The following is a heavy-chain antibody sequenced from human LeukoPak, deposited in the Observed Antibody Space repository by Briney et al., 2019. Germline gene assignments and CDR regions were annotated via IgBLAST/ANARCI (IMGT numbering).Heavy chain of an antibody. CDR3: ARSRYYDILTGYYRGLDFDY. Sequence: SETLSLTCTVSGGSVSSGSYYWSWIRQPPGKGLEWIGYIYYSGSTNYNPSLKSRVTISVDTSKNQFSLQLSSVTAADTAVYYCARSRYYDILTGYYRGLDFDYWGQGTLVTVSS. D-gene: IGHD3-9*01. V-gene: IGHV4-61*01. CDR1: GGSVSSGSYY. CDR2: IYYSGST. J-gene: IGHJ4*02.